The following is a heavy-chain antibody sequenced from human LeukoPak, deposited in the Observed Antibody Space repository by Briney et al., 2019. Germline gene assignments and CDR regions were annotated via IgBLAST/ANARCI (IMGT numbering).Heavy chain of an antibody. Sequence: GGSLRLSCAASGFTFSSYEMNWVRQAPGKGLEWVANIKQDGSEKYYVDSVKGRFTISRDNAKNSLYLQMNSLRAEDTALYYCARHPVIYYHYYMDVWGKGTTVTVS. CDR3: ARHPVIYYHYYMDV. D-gene: IGHD4-11*01. J-gene: IGHJ6*03. V-gene: IGHV3-7*03. CDR2: IKQDGSEK. CDR1: GFTFSSYE.